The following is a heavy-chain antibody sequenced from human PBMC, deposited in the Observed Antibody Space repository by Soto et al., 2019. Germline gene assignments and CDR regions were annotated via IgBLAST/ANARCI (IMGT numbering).Heavy chain of an antibody. CDR1: RGAISSSSNY. D-gene: IGHD3-3*01. J-gene: IGHJ4*02. Sequence: SETLSLTCTVSRGAISSSSNYWGWIRQPPGKGLEWIGSISYSGGTYYNPSLKSRVSISVDTSNNEFSLKLNSLSAADTAVYYCARGHGGVTVFGAPGHFEYWGQGTLVTVSS. CDR2: ISYSGGT. V-gene: IGHV4-39*01. CDR3: ARGHGGVTVFGAPGHFEY.